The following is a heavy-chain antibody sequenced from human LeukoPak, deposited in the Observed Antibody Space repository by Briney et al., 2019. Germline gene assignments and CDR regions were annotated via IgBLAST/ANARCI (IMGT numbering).Heavy chain of an antibody. D-gene: IGHD6-19*01. CDR2: ISYDGSNK. CDR3: ARGVRIAVAGYIDY. V-gene: IGHV3-30*04. J-gene: IGHJ4*02. Sequence: GGSLRLSCAASGFTFSSYAMHWVRQAPGKGLEWVAVISYDGSNKNYADSVKGRFTISRDNSKNMLYLQMNSLRAEDTTVYYCARGVRIAVAGYIDYWGQGTLVTVSS. CDR1: GFTFSSYA.